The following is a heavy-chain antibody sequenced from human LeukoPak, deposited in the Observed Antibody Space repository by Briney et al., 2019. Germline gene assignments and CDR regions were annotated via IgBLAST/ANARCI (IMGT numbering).Heavy chain of an antibody. CDR1: GGSISSYY. CDR2: IYSSGGT. D-gene: IGHD2-2*02. J-gene: IGHJ6*03. Sequence: KASGTPSLPRTVSGGSISSYYWGWVRQPAREGLGWIWGIYSSGGTKYNPSLKSRVTMSVDTSKNQFSLKLSSVTAADTAVYHCARGNIVVVPAAIAEMGYYYYYYMDVWGKGTTVTVSS. CDR3: ARGNIVVVPAAIAEMGYYYYYYMDV. V-gene: IGHV4-4*07.